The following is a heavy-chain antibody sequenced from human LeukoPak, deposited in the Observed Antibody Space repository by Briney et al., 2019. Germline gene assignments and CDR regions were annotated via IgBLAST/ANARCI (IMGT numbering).Heavy chain of an antibody. Sequence: PGGSLRLSCAASGFTLSSYSMNWVRQAPGKGLEWVSSISFSGTYIYYADSLKGRITISRDNARRSLFLQMNSLRAEDTAVYYCARRASTERGHSYGLDYWGQGTLVTVSS. CDR2: ISFSGTYI. CDR1: GFTLSSYS. D-gene: IGHD5-18*01. CDR3: ARRASTERGHSYGLDY. V-gene: IGHV3-21*01. J-gene: IGHJ4*02.